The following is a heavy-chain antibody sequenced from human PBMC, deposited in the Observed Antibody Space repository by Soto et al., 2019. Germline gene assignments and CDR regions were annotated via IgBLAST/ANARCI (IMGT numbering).Heavy chain of an antibody. CDR1: GGSFSGYY. CDR2: INDRGSI. D-gene: IGHD3-9*01. CDR3: ARESHDILTGPPWVWYFDL. J-gene: IGHJ2*01. V-gene: IGHV4-34*01. Sequence: QVQLQQWGAGPLRPLETLSLTCGVSGGSFSGYYWAWIRQSPGKGLEWIGEINDRGSINYNPSLKSRVSISVDTSQNHYSLHLRSVTAADTAVYYCARESHDILTGPPWVWYFDLWGRGTLVTVSS.